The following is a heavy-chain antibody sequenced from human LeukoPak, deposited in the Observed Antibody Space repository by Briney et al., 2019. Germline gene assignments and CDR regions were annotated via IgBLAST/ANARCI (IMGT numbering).Heavy chain of an antibody. J-gene: IGHJ5*02. D-gene: IGHD4-17*01. Sequence: PGGSLRLSCAASGFTFSSYWMSWVRQVPGKGLEWVANIKQDGSEKYYVDSVKGRFTISRDNAKNSLYLQMNSLRAEDTAVYYCARRPRDYGDYADWFDPWGQGTLVTVSS. CDR3: ARRPRDYGDYADWFDP. V-gene: IGHV3-7*01. CDR2: IKQDGSEK. CDR1: GFTFSSYW.